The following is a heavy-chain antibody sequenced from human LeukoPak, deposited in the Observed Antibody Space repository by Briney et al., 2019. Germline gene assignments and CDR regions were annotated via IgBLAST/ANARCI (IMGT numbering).Heavy chain of an antibody. CDR2: ISGSGGST. CDR3: ANYGSGSYYNRIDY. D-gene: IGHD3-10*01. Sequence: GGSLRLSCAASGFTFSSYAMSWVRQAPGKGLEWVSAISGSGGSTYYADSVKGRFTISRDNSKNTLYPQMNSLRAEDTAVYYCANYGSGSYYNRIDYWGQGTLVTVSS. J-gene: IGHJ4*02. V-gene: IGHV3-23*01. CDR1: GFTFSSYA.